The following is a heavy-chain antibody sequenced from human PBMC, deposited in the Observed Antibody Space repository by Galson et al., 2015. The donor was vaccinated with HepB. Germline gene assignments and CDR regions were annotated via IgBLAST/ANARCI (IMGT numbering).Heavy chain of an antibody. V-gene: IGHV5-10-1*01. CDR1: GYSFSTYW. CDR2: IDPLDSYT. Sequence: QSGAEVKKPGESLRISCQGSGYSFSTYWISWVRQMPGKGLEWMGKIDPLDSYTNYSPSFQGHVTISADKSITTAYLQWSSLKASDTAMYYCARRGNDYGDLRVEGVDGFDFWGQGTMVTVSS. J-gene: IGHJ3*01. CDR3: ARRGNDYGDLRVEGVDGFDF. D-gene: IGHD4-17*01.